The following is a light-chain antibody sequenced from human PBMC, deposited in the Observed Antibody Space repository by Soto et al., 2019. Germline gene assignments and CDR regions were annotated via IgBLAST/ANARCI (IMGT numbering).Light chain of an antibody. CDR2: EVS. V-gene: IGLV2-8*01. J-gene: IGLJ1*01. CDR3: NAKADNGTHV. Sequence: QSVLTQPPSASGSPGQSVTISCTGNSNDVGHSSFISLYQQHPGKGPKLIIYEVSKRPSGVPDRFSGSKSGNTASLSVSGLQDEDEADYFCNAKADNGTHVFGTGTKVTVL. CDR1: SNDVGHSSF.